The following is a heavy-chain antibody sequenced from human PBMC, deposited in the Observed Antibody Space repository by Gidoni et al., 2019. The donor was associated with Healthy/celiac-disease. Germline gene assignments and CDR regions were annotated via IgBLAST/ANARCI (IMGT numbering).Heavy chain of an antibody. CDR1: GYTFTSYD. Sequence: QVQLVQSGAEVKKPGASVKVSCKDSGYTFTSYDINWVRQANGQGLEWMGWMNPNMGNTGYEQKFKGRVTMTRNTSRSTSYMELSSRRSEDTAVYYCARYWNYRDGMDVWGQGTTVTVS. J-gene: IGHJ6*02. CDR2: MNPNMGNT. CDR3: ARYWNYRDGMDV. V-gene: IGHV1-8*01. D-gene: IGHD1-7*01.